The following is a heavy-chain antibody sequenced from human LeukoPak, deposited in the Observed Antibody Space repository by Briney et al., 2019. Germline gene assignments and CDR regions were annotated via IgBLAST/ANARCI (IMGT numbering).Heavy chain of an antibody. CDR2: IDGGGGRT. J-gene: IGHJ4*02. V-gene: IGHV3-23*01. Sequence: GGSLRLSCTASGFAFSSYAMSWVRQAPGVGLEWVSAIDGGGGRTWHADSVRGRFTISGDNSKNTLFMQMNSLRAEDTAVYYCAKDFYDSSGSRYDYWGQGTLVTVSS. CDR3: AKDFYDSSGSRYDY. D-gene: IGHD3-22*01. CDR1: GFAFSSYA.